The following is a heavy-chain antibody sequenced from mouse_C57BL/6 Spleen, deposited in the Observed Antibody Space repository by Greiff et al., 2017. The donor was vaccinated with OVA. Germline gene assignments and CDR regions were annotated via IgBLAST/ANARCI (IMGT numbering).Heavy chain of an antibody. CDR3: ARANGSYYAMDY. V-gene: IGHV1-55*01. Sequence: QVQLKQPGAELVKPGASVKMSCKASGYTFTSYWITWVKQRPGQGLEWIGDIYPGSGSTNYNEKFKSKATLTVDTSSSTAYMQLSSLTSEDSAVYYCARANGSYYAMDYWGQGTSVTVSS. D-gene: IGHD1-1*01. CDR2: IYPGSGST. J-gene: IGHJ4*01. CDR1: GYTFTSYW.